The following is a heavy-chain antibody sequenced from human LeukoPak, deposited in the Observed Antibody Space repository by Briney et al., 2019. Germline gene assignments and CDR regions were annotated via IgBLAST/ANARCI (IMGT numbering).Heavy chain of an antibody. CDR1: GGSISSGDYY. Sequence: SETLSLTCTVSGGSISSGDYYWSWIRQPPGKGLEWIGYIYYSGSTNYNPSLKSRVTISVDTSKNQFSLKLSSVTAADTAVYYCARELDGGPSNWGQGTLVTVSS. D-gene: IGHD4-23*01. CDR3: ARELDGGPSN. V-gene: IGHV4-61*08. CDR2: IYYSGST. J-gene: IGHJ4*02.